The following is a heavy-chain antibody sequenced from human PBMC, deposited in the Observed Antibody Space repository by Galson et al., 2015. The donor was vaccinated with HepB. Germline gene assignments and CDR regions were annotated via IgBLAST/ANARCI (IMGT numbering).Heavy chain of an antibody. D-gene: IGHD2-2*02. J-gene: IGHJ6*02. Sequence: SLRLSCAASGFTFSSYGMHWVRQAPGKGLEWVAVIWYDGSNKYYADSVKGRFTISRDNSKNTLYLQMNSLRAEDTAVYYCAREAPGYCSSTSCYTLSNYYYYYGMDVWGQGTTVTVSS. V-gene: IGHV3-33*01. CDR1: GFTFSSYG. CDR2: IWYDGSNK. CDR3: AREAPGYCSSTSCYTLSNYYYYYGMDV.